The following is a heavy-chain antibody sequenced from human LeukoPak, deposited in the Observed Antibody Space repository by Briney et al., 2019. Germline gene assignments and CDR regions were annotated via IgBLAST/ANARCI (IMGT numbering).Heavy chain of an antibody. J-gene: IGHJ4*02. CDR1: GYTFTGYY. V-gene: IGHV1-2*02. CDR3: ASEFRSVEMATIGFDY. CDR2: INPNSGGT. D-gene: IGHD5-24*01. Sequence: GASVKVSCKASGYTFTGYYMHWVRQAPGQGLEWMGWINPNSGGTNYAQKFQGRVTMTRDTSISTAYMELSRLRFDDTAVYYCASEFRSVEMATIGFDYWGQGTLVTVSS.